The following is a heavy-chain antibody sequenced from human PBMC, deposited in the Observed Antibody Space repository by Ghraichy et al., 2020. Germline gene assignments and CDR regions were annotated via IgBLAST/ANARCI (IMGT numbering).Heavy chain of an antibody. CDR2: IYYSGST. Sequence: SETLSLTCTVSGGSVSSGSYYWSWIRQPPGKGLEWIGYIYYSGSTNYNPSLKSRVTISVDTSKNQFSLKLSSVTAADTAVYYCARGGSSWAYWGQGTLVTVSS. J-gene: IGHJ4*02. V-gene: IGHV4-61*01. CDR1: GGSVSSGSYY. CDR3: ARGGSSWAY. D-gene: IGHD6-13*01.